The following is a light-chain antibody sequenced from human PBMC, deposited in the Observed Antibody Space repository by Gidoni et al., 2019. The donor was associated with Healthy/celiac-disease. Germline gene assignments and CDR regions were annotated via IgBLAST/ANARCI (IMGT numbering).Light chain of an antibody. J-gene: IGLJ2*01. CDR3: QAWDSSTADVV. Sequence: SYALTPPPSVSVSPGQTASITCSGDKLGDNYACWYQQKPGQSPVLVIYQDSTRPSGIPERFSGSNSGNTATLTISGTQAMDEADYYCQAWDSSTADVVFGGGTKLTVL. V-gene: IGLV3-1*01. CDR2: QDS. CDR1: KLGDNY.